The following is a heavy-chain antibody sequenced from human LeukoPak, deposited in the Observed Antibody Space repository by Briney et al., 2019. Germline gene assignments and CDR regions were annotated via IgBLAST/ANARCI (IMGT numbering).Heavy chain of an antibody. CDR3: ARGTNWDYYYYYMDV. CDR2: ISSSSSYI. D-gene: IGHD7-27*01. Sequence: GGSLRLSCAASRFTFSSYSMNWVRQAPGKGLEWVSSISSSSSYIYYADSVKGRFTISRDNAKNSLYLQMNSLRAEDTAVYYCARGTNWDYYYYYMDVWGKGTTVTISS. CDR1: RFTFSSYS. V-gene: IGHV3-21*04. J-gene: IGHJ6*03.